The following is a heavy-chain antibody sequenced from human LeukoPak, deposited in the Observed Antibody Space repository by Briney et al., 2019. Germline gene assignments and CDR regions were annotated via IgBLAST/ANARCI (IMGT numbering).Heavy chain of an antibody. Sequence: SGGSLRLSCAASGFSFKSYAMNWVRQAPGKGLERVSYISSSTSTIYYADSVKGRFPISRDNAKNSLYLQINSLRAEDTAVYYCARLLPYDYINRFDRWGQGTLVTVSS. V-gene: IGHV3-48*01. J-gene: IGHJ5*02. D-gene: IGHD4-11*01. CDR2: ISSSTSTI. CDR1: GFSFKSYA. CDR3: ARLLPYDYINRFDR.